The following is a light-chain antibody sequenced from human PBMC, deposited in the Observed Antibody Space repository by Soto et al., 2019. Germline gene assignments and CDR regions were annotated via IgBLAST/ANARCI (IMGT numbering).Light chain of an antibody. Sequence: DIQMTQSPSSLSASVGDRVTITCRASQGISNYLAWYQQKPGKVPKLLIYAASTLQSGVPSRFSGSGSGTDFTLTISSLQPEDVATYYGQEYNNAPYTFGQRTNLEIK. CDR1: QGISNY. CDR3: QEYNNAPYT. CDR2: AAS. J-gene: IGKJ2*01. V-gene: IGKV1-27*01.